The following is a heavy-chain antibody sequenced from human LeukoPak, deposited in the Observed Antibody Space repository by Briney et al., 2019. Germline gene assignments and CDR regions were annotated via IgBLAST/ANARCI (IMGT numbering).Heavy chain of an antibody. Sequence: GGSLRLSCAASGFTFSSYSMNWVRQAPGKGLEWVSSISSSSSYIYYADSVKGRFTISRDNAKNSLYLQMNSLRAEDTAVYYCAAVPYSSSWFSDYWGQGTLVTVSS. CDR2: ISSSSSYI. D-gene: IGHD6-13*01. V-gene: IGHV3-21*01. CDR1: GFTFSSYS. CDR3: AAVPYSSSWFSDY. J-gene: IGHJ4*02.